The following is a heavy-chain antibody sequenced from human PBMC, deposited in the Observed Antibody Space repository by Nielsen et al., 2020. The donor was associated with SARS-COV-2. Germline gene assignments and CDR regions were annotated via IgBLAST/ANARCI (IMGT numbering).Heavy chain of an antibody. V-gene: IGHV2-5*01. Sequence: WIRQPPGKALEWLALIYWNDDKRYSPSLKSRLTITKDTSKNQVVLTMTNMDPVDTATYYCARTYSSSWLDYWGQGTLVTVSS. J-gene: IGHJ4*02. D-gene: IGHD6-13*01. CDR2: IYWNDDK. CDR3: ARTYSSSWLDY.